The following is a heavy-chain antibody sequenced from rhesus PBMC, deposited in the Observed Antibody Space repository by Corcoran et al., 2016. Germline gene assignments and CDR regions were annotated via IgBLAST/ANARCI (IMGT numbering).Heavy chain of an antibody. Sequence: QVQLVQSGAEVKQPGASVKVSCKASGYTFTSYGMNCVRQAHGQRLEWMGWIKTDTGNPNNAQGIKERFAFSRDTSISTAYLQISSLKAEDTAVYYCARRAYSWNGPFDYWGQGVLVTVSS. CDR2: IKTDTGNP. CDR3: ARRAYSWNGPFDY. CDR1: GYTFTSYG. J-gene: IGHJ4*01. V-gene: IGHV7-114*01. D-gene: IGHD1-14*01.